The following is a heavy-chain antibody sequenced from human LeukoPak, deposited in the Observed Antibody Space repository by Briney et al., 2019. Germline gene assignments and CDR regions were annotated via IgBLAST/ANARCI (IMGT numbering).Heavy chain of an antibody. V-gene: IGHV3-7*03. Sequence: GSLRLSCTASGVAFSNFWISCVRHAPGEGLEWVASIKLDVNEKYYVDSVKGRFPTSRDNATNSLSLQTNSLRADDTAVYYCARARTMHNLWGQGTLVTVSS. CDR3: ARARTMHNL. J-gene: IGHJ4*02. CDR1: GVAFSNFW. D-gene: IGHD4/OR15-4a*01. CDR2: IKLDVNEK.